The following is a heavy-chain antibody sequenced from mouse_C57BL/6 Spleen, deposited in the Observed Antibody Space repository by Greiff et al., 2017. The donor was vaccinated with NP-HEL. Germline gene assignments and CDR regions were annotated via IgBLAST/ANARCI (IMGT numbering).Heavy chain of an antibody. V-gene: IGHV3-6*01. D-gene: IGHD1-1*01. Sequence: EVKLLESGPGLVKPSQSLSLTCSVTGYSITSGYYWNWIRQFPGNKLEWMGYISYDGSNNYNPSLKNRISITRDTSKYQFFLKLNSVTTEDTATYYCARGDYYGSSYCAYWGQGTLVTVSA. CDR2: ISYDGSN. J-gene: IGHJ3*01. CDR1: GYSITSGYY. CDR3: ARGDYYGSSYCAY.